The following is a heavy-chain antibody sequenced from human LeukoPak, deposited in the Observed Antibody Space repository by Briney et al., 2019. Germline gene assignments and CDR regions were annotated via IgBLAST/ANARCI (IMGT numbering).Heavy chain of an antibody. Sequence: GGSLRLSCAASGFTFRSYSMNWVRQAPGKGLEWVASINEDGSGKFSVGSVKDRITISRDNTRNSLDLQINSLTVEDTAIYYCARDDGDVWGTGTTVTVSS. CDR2: INEDGSGK. V-gene: IGHV3-7*01. CDR3: ARDDGDV. CDR1: GFTFRSYS. J-gene: IGHJ6*04.